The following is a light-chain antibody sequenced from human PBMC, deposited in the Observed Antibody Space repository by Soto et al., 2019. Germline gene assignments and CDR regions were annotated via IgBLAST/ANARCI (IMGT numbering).Light chain of an antibody. CDR3: QQYYSYPLIT. J-gene: IGKJ5*01. V-gene: IGKV1-8*01. CDR2: AAS. CDR1: QGISSY. Sequence: AIRMTQSPSSFSASTGDRVTITCRASQGISSYLAWYQQKPGKAPKLLIYAASTLQSGVPSRFSGSGSGTDFTLTISCPQSEDFATYYCQQYYSYPLITFGQGTRLEIK.